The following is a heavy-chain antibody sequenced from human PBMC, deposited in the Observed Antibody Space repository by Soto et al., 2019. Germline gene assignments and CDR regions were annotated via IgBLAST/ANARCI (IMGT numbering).Heavy chain of an antibody. V-gene: IGHV3-15*07. CDR1: GFTFSNAW. D-gene: IGHD3-10*01. Sequence: GGSLRLSCAASGFTFSNAWMNWVRQAPGKGLEWVGRIKSKTDGGTTDYAAPVKGRFTISRDDSKNTLYRQMNSLKTEDTAVYYCTTDFPGVTTGANHYYYYYGMDVWGQGTTVTVSS. CDR3: TTDFPGVTTGANHYYYYYGMDV. CDR2: IKSKTDGGTT. J-gene: IGHJ6*02.